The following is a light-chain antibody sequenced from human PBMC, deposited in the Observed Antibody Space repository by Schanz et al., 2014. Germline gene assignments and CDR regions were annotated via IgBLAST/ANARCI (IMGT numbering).Light chain of an antibody. J-gene: IGKJ4*01. Sequence: EIVMTQSPVTLSVSPGERATLSCRASQSVSSDLAWYQQKPGQAPRLLIYGATTRATGIPARFSGSGSGTEFTLTISSLQSEDFAVYYCQQYDEWPLTFGGGTKVEIK. CDR2: GAT. CDR3: QQYDEWPLT. V-gene: IGKV3-15*01. CDR1: QSVSSD.